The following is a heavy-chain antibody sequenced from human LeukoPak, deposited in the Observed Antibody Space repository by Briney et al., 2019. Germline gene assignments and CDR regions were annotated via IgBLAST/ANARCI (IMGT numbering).Heavy chain of an antibody. V-gene: IGHV4-31*03. CDR3: ARAVSMQIWWETVFDP. J-gene: IGHJ5*02. Sequence: SETLSLTCTVSGGSMTSGNYYWTWIRQRPGRGLEWIGHTFYTGSTYYNPSLKNRLSISVDTSKNQFSLNLTSVTAADTAVYFCARAVSMQIWWETVFDPWGQGTQVTVSS. D-gene: IGHD1-26*01. CDR2: TFYTGST. CDR1: GGSMTSGNYY.